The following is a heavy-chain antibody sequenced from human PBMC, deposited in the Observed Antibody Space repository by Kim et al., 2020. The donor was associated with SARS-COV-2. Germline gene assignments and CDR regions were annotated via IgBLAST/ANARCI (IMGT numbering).Heavy chain of an antibody. CDR1: GFTVSSNY. D-gene: IGHD4-17*01. V-gene: IGHV3-53*01. CDR2: IYSGGST. CDR3: ARDPLSYGDYAY. J-gene: IGHJ4*02. Sequence: GGSLRLSCAASGFTVSSNYMSWVRQAPGKGLEWVSVIYSGGSTYYADSVKGRFTISRDNSKNTLYLQMNSLRAEDTAVYYCARDPLSYGDYAYWGQGTLVTVSS.